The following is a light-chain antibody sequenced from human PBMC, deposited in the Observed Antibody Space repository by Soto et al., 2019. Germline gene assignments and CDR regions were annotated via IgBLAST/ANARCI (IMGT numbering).Light chain of an antibody. V-gene: IGKV1-39*01. J-gene: IGKJ2*01. Sequence: DIEMTQSPSTLSASVGDRVTITCRASQGISSWLAWYQQKPGKAPNLLIHSASALPSGVPSRFSGSGSGTEFTLTMSGLQPEDFASYYCQQGHSTPYTFGQGTKVEIK. CDR3: QQGHSTPYT. CDR2: SAS. CDR1: QGISSW.